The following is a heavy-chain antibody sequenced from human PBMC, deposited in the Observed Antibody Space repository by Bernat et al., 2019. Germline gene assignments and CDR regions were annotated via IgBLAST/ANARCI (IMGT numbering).Heavy chain of an antibody. CDR2: IYDSGST. Sequence: QVQLQESGPGLVEPSQTLSLTCTVSGGSISSGGYYWTWIRLHPEKGLEWIGYIYDSGSTYYDPSLKSRVTISVDTSKNQFSLNLSSVTAEDTAVYYCARGRRFLRWGEYYMDVWGKGTTVTVSS. CDR3: ARGRRFLRWGEYYMDV. D-gene: IGHD3-3*01. V-gene: IGHV4-31*03. J-gene: IGHJ6*03. CDR1: GGSISSGGYY.